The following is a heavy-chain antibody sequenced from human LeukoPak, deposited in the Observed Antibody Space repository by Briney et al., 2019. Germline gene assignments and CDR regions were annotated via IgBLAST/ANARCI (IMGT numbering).Heavy chain of an antibody. D-gene: IGHD3-3*01. Sequence: GGSLRLSCAAPGFTYSSYSMNWVRQAPGKGLEWVSSISSSSSYIYYADSVKGRFTISRDNAKNSLYLQMNSLRAEDTAVYYCAGSITILFDPWGQGTLVTVSS. J-gene: IGHJ5*02. CDR3: AGSITILFDP. CDR1: GFTYSSYS. V-gene: IGHV3-21*01. CDR2: ISSSSSYI.